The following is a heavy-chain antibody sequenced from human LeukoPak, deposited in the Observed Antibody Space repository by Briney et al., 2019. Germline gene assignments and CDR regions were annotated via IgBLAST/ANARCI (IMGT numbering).Heavy chain of an antibody. Sequence: PSETLSLTCTVSGGSVSSGSYYWSWIRQPPGKGLEWIGYIYYSGSTNYNPSLKSRVTISVDTSKDQFSLKLSSVTAADTAVYYYASGNDILTGYYGETHAFDIWSQGTMVTVSS. CDR2: IYYSGST. D-gene: IGHD3-9*01. CDR3: ASGNDILTGYYGETHAFDI. J-gene: IGHJ3*02. CDR1: GGSVSSGSYY. V-gene: IGHV4-61*01.